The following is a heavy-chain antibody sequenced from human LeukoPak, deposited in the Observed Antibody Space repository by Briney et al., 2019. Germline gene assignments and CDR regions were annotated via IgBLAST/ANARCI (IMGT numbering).Heavy chain of an antibody. J-gene: IGHJ4*02. Sequence: ASVKVSCKASGYTFTTYAMHWVRQAPGQRLEWMGWINVGSGNTKYSQEFQGSVTITSDTSASTAYMELSSLGSDDMAVYYCARGRPSLAIFDYWGQGTLVTVSS. V-gene: IGHV1-3*03. CDR3: ARGRPSLAIFDY. CDR1: GYTFTTYA. D-gene: IGHD3-9*01. CDR2: INVGSGNT.